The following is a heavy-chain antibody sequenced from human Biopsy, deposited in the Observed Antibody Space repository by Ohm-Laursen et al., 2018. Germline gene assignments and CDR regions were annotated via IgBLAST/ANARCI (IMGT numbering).Heavy chain of an antibody. Sequence: SLRLSCAASGFTFTNYAMSWVRQAPGKRLEWVSSISASDDSKYYGDSVKGRFTISRDSSTNNLYLQMNGLRADDTAVYYCATGPVQMVYANLRGEFASWGQGALVTVSS. CDR2: ISASDDSK. D-gene: IGHD2-8*01. CDR1: GFTFTNYA. J-gene: IGHJ5*02. V-gene: IGHV3-23*01. CDR3: ATGPVQMVYANLRGEFAS.